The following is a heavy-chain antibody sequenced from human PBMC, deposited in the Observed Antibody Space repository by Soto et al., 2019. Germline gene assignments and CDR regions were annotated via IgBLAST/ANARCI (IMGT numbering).Heavy chain of an antibody. Sequence: AASVKVSCKASGYSFTSYAIHWVRQAPGQRLEWMGWITAGNGNTKYSQKFQGRVTITRDTSASTAHMELSSLRSEDTAVYYCAREGYCSSTSCRYDYDDWGQGTLVTCS. J-gene: IGHJ4*02. CDR2: ITAGNGNT. D-gene: IGHD2-2*01. CDR3: AREGYCSSTSCRYDYDD. CDR1: GYSFTSYA. V-gene: IGHV1-3*01.